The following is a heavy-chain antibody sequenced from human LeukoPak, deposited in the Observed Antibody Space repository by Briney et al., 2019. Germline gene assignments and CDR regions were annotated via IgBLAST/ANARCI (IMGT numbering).Heavy chain of an antibody. CDR3: VRPPSGKDKRHDVLDV. CDR2: INPDGGST. D-gene: IGHD1-26*01. V-gene: IGHV1-46*01. Sequence: ASVKVSCKASGYIFASYYMQWVRQAPGQGLEWMGIINPDGGSTSYARKFQGSVTMTRETSTSTVYMELSSLRSEDTAVYYCVRPPSGKDKRHDVLDVWGQGTVVTVSS. CDR1: GYIFASYY. J-gene: IGHJ3*01.